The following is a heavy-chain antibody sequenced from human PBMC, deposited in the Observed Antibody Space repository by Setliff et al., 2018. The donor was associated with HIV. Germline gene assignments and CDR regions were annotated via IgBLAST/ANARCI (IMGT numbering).Heavy chain of an antibody. J-gene: IGHJ6*02. CDR3: AREGITIFYFYYFAVDV. V-gene: IGHV1-2*02. Sequence: ASVKVSCKASGYTFTGYFIHWVRQAPGQGLEWMGWINPNSGDTNYAQKFQGRVTMTRDTSISTAYMELGRLRSDDTAVYFCAREGITIFYFYYFAVDVWGQGTTVTV. CDR1: GYTFTGYF. CDR2: INPNSGDT. D-gene: IGHD3-9*01.